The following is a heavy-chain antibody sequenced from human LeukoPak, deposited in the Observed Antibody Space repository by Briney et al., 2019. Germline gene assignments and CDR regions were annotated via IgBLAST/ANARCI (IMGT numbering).Heavy chain of an antibody. CDR1: EFSFNSYG. Sequence: GWSLRLSCAASEFSFNSYGINWVRQAPGQGLEWVSYISSGSTTIYYADSVKGRFTISRDNAQKSVYLQMNSLRAEDTAVYYCARVNRAMTAVYYYYMDVWGKGTTVTVSS. V-gene: IGHV3-48*01. D-gene: IGHD5-18*01. CDR2: ISSGSTTI. CDR3: ARVNRAMTAVYYYYMDV. J-gene: IGHJ6*03.